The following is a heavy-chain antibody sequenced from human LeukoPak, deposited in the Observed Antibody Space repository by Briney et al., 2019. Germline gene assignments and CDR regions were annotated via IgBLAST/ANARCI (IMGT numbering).Heavy chain of an antibody. CDR1: GGTFSSYA. Sequence: SVKVSCKASGGTFSSYAISWVRQAPGQGLERMGGIIPIFGTANYAQKFQGRVTITADESTSTAYMELSSLRSEDTAVYYCARVVQSTDSSGFYLPEYFQHWGQGTLVTVSS. D-gene: IGHD3-22*01. CDR3: ARVVQSTDSSGFYLPEYFQH. CDR2: IIPIFGTA. V-gene: IGHV1-69*13. J-gene: IGHJ1*01.